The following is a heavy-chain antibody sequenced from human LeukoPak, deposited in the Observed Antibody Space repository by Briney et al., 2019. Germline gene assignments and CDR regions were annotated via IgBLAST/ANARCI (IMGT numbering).Heavy chain of an antibody. J-gene: IGHJ6*02. CDR1: GFTFSSYW. Sequence: GGSLRLSCAASGFTFSSYWMHWARQAPGKGLEWVASINHNGDVNYYVDSVKGRFTISRDNAKNSLYLQMSNLRAEDTAVYFCARGGGLDVWGQGATVTVSS. V-gene: IGHV3-7*03. CDR3: ARGGGLDV. CDR2: INHNGDVN. D-gene: IGHD3-16*01.